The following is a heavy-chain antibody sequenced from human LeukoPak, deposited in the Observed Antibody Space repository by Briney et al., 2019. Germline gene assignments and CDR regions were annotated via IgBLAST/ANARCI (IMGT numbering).Heavy chain of an antibody. CDR3: ARHYTLSYYFDY. V-gene: IGHV4-39*01. Sequence: PSETLSLTCTVSGDSINSSNYYWAWIRQPPGTGLEWIGSIYYSGSTYYNPSLKSRVTISVDTSKNQFSLKLSSVTAADTAVYYCARHYTLSYYFDYWGQGTLVTVSS. CDR1: GDSINSSNYY. J-gene: IGHJ4*02. CDR2: IYYSGST. D-gene: IGHD4-11*01.